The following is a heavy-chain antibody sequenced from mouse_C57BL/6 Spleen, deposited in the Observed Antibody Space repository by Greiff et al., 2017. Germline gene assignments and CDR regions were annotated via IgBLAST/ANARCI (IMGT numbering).Heavy chain of an antibody. V-gene: IGHV5-4*03. Sequence: EVMLVESGGGLVKPGGSLKLSCAASGFTFSSYAMSWVRQTPEKRLEWVATISDGGSYTYYPDNVKGRFTISRDNAKNNLYLQMSHLKSEDTAMYYCARDGGDYYDSSQFDYWGQGTTLTVSS. D-gene: IGHD1-1*01. CDR1: GFTFSSYA. J-gene: IGHJ2*01. CDR2: ISDGGSYT. CDR3: ARDGGDYYDSSQFDY.